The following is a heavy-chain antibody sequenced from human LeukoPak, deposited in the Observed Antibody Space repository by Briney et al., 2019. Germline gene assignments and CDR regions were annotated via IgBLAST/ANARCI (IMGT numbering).Heavy chain of an antibody. CDR1: GGSISSYY. Sequence: SEALSLTCTVSGGSISSYYWSWIRQPPGKGLEWIGVICDNGNTDYNPSLKSRVTMSVDTSKSQFSLKLSSLAAADTAVYYCATGRDPYKTGHWGQGTLVTVSS. V-gene: IGHV4-59*01. J-gene: IGHJ4*02. CDR3: ATGRDPYKTGH. D-gene: IGHD5-24*01. CDR2: ICDNGNT.